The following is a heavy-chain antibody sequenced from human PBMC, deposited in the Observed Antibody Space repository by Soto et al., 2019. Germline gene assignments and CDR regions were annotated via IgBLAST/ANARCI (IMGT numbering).Heavy chain of an antibody. Sequence: GASVKVSCKASGYTFTSYGISWVRQAPGQGLEWMGWISAYNGNTNYAQKLQGRVTMTTDTSTSTAYMELRSLRSDDTAVYYCARDPYYDFWSGYPPTLYYYGMDVWGQGTTVTVCS. CDR2: ISAYNGNT. J-gene: IGHJ6*02. D-gene: IGHD3-3*01. CDR1: GYTFTSYG. CDR3: ARDPYYDFWSGYPPTLYYYGMDV. V-gene: IGHV1-18*04.